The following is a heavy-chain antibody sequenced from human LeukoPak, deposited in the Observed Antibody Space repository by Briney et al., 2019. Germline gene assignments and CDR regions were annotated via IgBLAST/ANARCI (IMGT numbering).Heavy chain of an antibody. CDR1: GFTFDDYA. Sequence: GGSLRLSCAASGFTFDDYAMHWVRQAPGKGLEWVSLINWDGGSTYYADSVKGRFTISRDDSKNSLYLQMNSLRAEDTALYYCTATRDKYVWGSYLSDHWGQGTLVTVSS. CDR2: INWDGGST. V-gene: IGHV3-43D*04. D-gene: IGHD3-16*02. CDR3: TATRDKYVWGSYLSDH. J-gene: IGHJ4*02.